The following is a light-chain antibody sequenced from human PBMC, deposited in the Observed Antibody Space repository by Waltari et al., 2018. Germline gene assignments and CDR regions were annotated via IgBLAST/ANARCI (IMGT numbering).Light chain of an antibody. CDR3: QAWDSSTAV. CDR1: KLGDKY. CDR2: QDT. Sequence: SYELTQPPSVSVSPGQTASITCSGDKLGDKYVCWYQQKPGQSPVLVIYQDTKRPSGIPGRFSGSNSGNTATLTISGTQAMDEADYSCQAWDSSTAVFGTGTKVTVL. J-gene: IGLJ1*01. V-gene: IGLV3-1*01.